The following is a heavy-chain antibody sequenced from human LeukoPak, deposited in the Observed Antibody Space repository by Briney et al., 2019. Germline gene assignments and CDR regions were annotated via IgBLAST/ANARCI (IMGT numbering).Heavy chain of an antibody. Sequence: PGGSLRLSCAASGFTFSTYALSWVRQAPGKGLEWVSGISGTGGTKYYADSVKGLIAIPRDNSQNTLYLQMSSLRAEDTATYYCAMGSFVYMDVWGRGTTVTVAS. CDR2: ISGTGGTK. J-gene: IGHJ6*03. CDR1: GFTFSTYA. CDR3: AMGSFVYMDV. V-gene: IGHV3-23*01. D-gene: IGHD3-16*01.